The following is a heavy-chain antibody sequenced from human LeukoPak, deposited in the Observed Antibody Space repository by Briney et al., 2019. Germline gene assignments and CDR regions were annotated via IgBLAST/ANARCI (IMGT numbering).Heavy chain of an antibody. CDR2: ISSSGSTI. CDR3: ARDGRGSSKLRYYYYMDV. V-gene: IGHV3-48*04. CDR1: GFTFSSYS. D-gene: IGHD6-13*01. Sequence: PGGSLRLSCAASGFTFSSYSMNWVRQAPGKGLEWVSYISSSGSTIYYADSVKGRFTISRDNAKNSLHLQMNSLRAEDTAVYYCARDGRGSSKLRYYYYMDVWGKGTTVTISS. J-gene: IGHJ6*03.